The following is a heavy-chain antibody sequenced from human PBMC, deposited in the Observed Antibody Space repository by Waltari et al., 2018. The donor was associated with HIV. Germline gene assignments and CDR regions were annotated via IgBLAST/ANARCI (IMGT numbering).Heavy chain of an antibody. CDR3: AAPSDPTVTRWIFDY. V-gene: IGHV1-58*01. Sequence: QMQLVQSGPEVKKPGTSVKVSCKASGFTFTNSAVQWVRQDRGQRLEWIGWIVVGSGNANYAQKFQERVTITRDMSTSTAYMELSSLRSEDTAVYYCAAPSDPTVTRWIFDYWGQGTLVTVSS. J-gene: IGHJ4*02. CDR1: GFTFTNSA. CDR2: IVVGSGNA. D-gene: IGHD4-4*01.